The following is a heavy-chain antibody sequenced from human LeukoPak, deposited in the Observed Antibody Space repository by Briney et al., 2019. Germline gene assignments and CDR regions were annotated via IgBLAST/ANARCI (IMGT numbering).Heavy chain of an antibody. D-gene: IGHD2-15*01. Sequence: GASVKVSCKASGDTFSTYYMHWVRQVPGQGLEWMGRIIPIFGTAIYAQKFQGRVTITTDESTSTAYMELSSLRSEDTAVYYCARGKGYCSGGSCYRPYYFDYWGQGTLVTVSS. CDR1: GDTFSTYY. J-gene: IGHJ4*02. V-gene: IGHV1-69*05. CDR3: ARGKGYCSGGSCYRPYYFDY. CDR2: IIPIFGTA.